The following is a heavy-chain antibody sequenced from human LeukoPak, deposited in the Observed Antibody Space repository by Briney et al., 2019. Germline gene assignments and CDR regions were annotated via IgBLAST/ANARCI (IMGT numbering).Heavy chain of an antibody. Sequence: GGSLRLSCAASGFTFSNYAMSWVRQAPGKGLEWVSAVSGRDDSTYYVDSVKGRFTISRDTSKNTLYLQMNSLSAEDTAVYYCAKWGDYDILTGYYDPDYWGQGTLVTVSS. D-gene: IGHD3-9*01. CDR3: AKWGDYDILTGYYDPDY. J-gene: IGHJ4*02. CDR2: VSGRDDST. CDR1: GFTFSNYA. V-gene: IGHV3-23*01.